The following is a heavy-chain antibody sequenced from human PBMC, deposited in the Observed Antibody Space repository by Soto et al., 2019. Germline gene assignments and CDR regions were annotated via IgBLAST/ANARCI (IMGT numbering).Heavy chain of an antibody. CDR1: GFVFTNYG. CDR2: IWYDGSNK. D-gene: IGHD5-18*01. CDR3: ASSGRGDFTAMVNYYHYGMDV. V-gene: IGHV3-33*01. J-gene: IGHJ6*02. Sequence: PGGSLRLSCGASGFVFTNYGMHWIRQAPGKGLEWVAVIWYDGSNKYYADSVKGRFTISRDNSKNTLYLQMNSLRAEDTAVYYYASSGRGDFTAMVNYYHYGMDVWGQGSTVTVS.